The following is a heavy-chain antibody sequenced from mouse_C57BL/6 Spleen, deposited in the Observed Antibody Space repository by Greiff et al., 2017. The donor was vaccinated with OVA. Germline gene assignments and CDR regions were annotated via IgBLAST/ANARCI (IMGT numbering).Heavy chain of an antibody. D-gene: IGHD1-1*01. V-gene: IGHV1-42*01. CDR2: INPSTGGT. Sequence: VQLQQSGAELVKPGASVKLSCKASGYSFTGYYMNWVKQSPEKSLEWIGEINPSTGGTTYKQKFKAKATLTVDKSSSTAYMHLSILTSEDSAVYYCARATVRSLDDWGQGTTLTVSS. CDR3: ARATVRSLDD. J-gene: IGHJ2*01. CDR1: GYSFTGYY.